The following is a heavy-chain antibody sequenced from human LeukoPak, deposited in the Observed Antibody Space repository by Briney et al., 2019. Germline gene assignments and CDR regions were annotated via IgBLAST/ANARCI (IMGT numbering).Heavy chain of an antibody. CDR3: SRAQSVGWYGINDY. CDR2: IRVKVNGGTT. D-gene: IGHD6-19*01. CDR1: GFTFSNYA. J-gene: IGHJ4*02. Sequence: GGSLRLSCTASGFTFSNYAMTWFRQAPGKGLEWVGFIRVKVNGGTTEYAASVKGRFTISRDGSESIAYLQMNSLKTEDTAVYYCSRAQSVGWYGINDYWGQGTLVTVSS. V-gene: IGHV3-49*01.